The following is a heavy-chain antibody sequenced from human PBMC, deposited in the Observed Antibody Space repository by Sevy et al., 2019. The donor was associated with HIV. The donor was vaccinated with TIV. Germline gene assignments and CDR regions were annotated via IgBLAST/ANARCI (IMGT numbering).Heavy chain of an antibody. CDR1: GFTFSSYA. J-gene: IGHJ4*02. V-gene: IGHV3-30-3*01. CDR3: ARDFAAAGTYDFDY. Sequence: GGSLRLSCAASGFTFSSYAMHWVRQAPGKGLEWVAVISYDGSNKYYVDSVKGRFTISRDNSKNTLYLQMNSLRAEDTAVCYCARDFAAAGTYDFDYWGQGTLVTVSS. CDR2: ISYDGSNK. D-gene: IGHD6-13*01.